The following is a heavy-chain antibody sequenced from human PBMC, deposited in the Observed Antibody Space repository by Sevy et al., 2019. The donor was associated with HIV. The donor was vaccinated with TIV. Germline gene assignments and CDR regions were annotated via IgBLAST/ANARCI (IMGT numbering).Heavy chain of an antibody. D-gene: IGHD6-13*01. CDR2: SYSDDSR. CDR1: GFTVTNNY. J-gene: IGHJ6*02. V-gene: IGHV3-53*01. CDR3: ARLHPHIAAARAMDV. Sequence: GGSLRLSCAASGFTVTNNYISWVRQAPGKGLDWVALSYSDDSRYFADSVRGRFTISRDSLKKTLYLQMNSLRAEDTAVYYCARLHPHIAAARAMDVWGQGTTVTVSS.